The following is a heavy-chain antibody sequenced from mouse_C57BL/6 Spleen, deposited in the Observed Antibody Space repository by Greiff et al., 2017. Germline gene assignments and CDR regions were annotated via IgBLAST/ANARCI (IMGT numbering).Heavy chain of an antibody. D-gene: IGHD4-1*01. CDR3: ARWEGYFDV. CDR2: IHPNSGST. V-gene: IGHV1-64*01. Sequence: QVQLQQPGAELVKPGASVKLSCKASGYTFTSYWMHWVKQRPGQGLEWIGMIHPNSGSTNYNEKFKSKAKLTVDKSSSTTYMQLSSLTSEDSAVYYSARWEGYFDVWSTGTTVPVSS. CDR1: GYTFTSYW. J-gene: IGHJ1*03.